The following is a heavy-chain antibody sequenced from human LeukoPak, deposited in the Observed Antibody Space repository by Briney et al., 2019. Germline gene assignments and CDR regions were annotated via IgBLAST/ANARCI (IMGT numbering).Heavy chain of an antibody. J-gene: IGHJ4*02. CDR3: AREVTEYHLTGDFMIPASYFDY. CDR2: IKQDGSEK. D-gene: IGHD2/OR15-2a*01. Sequence: GGSLRLSCAVSGFTFSSYWMSWVRQAPGKGLEGVANIKQDGSEKYYVDSVKGRFTISRDSAKNSLYLQMNSLRAEDTAVYYCAREVTEYHLTGDFMIPASYFDYWGQGTLVTVSS. CDR1: GFTFSSYW. V-gene: IGHV3-7*01.